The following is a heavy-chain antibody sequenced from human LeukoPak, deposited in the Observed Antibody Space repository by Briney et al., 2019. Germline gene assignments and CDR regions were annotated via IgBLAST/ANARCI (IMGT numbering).Heavy chain of an antibody. V-gene: IGHV3-72*01. CDR2: IRNKANSYTT. D-gene: IGHD1-26*01. CDR1: GFTFSDHY. CDR3: ARARYSAIDYSDY. Sequence: GGSLRLSCAASGFTFSDHYMDWVRQAPGKGLEWVGRIRNKANSYTTEYAASVKGRFTISRDDSKNSLYLQMSSLKTEDTALYYCARARYSAIDYSDYWGQGTLVTVSS. J-gene: IGHJ4*02.